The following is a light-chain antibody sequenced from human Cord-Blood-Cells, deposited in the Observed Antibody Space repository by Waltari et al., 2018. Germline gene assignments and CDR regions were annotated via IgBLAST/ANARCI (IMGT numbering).Light chain of an antibody. CDR3: QQYGSSYT. J-gene: IGKJ2*01. Sequence: EIVLTQSPGTLSLSPGDRATLSCRASQSVSSSYLAWYQQKTGQAPRLLIYGASSRATGIPDRFSGSGSGTDFTLTISRLEPEDFAVYYCQQYGSSYTFGQGTKLEIK. CDR2: GAS. CDR1: QSVSSSY. V-gene: IGKV3-20*01.